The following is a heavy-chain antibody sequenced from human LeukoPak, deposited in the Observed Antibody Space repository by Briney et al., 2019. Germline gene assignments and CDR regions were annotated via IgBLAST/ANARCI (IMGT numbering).Heavy chain of an antibody. CDR3: ARDRWNHDP. CDR1: GGSISSGGYY. J-gene: IGHJ5*02. V-gene: IGHV4-61*02. Sequence: SETLSLTCTVSGGSISSGGYYWSWIRQPAGKGLEWIGRIYTSGSTNYNPSLKSRVTISVDTSKNQFSLKLSSVTAADTAVYYCARDRWNHDPWGQGTLVTVSS. D-gene: IGHD1-1*01. CDR2: IYTSGST.